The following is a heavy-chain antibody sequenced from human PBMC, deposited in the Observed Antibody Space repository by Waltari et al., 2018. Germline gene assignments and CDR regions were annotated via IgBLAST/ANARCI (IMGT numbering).Heavy chain of an antibody. CDR2: IWYDGSNK. V-gene: IGHV3-33*01. J-gene: IGHJ4*02. CDR1: GFTFSSYG. CDR3: ARAYYYDSSGYLDY. Sequence: QVQLVESGGGVVQPGRSLRLSCAASGFTFSSYGMHWVRQAPGKGLEWVAVIWYDGSNKYDAESGKGRFTISRDNSKNTLYLQMNSLRAEDMAVYYCARAYYYDSSGYLDYWGQGTLVTVSS. D-gene: IGHD3-22*01.